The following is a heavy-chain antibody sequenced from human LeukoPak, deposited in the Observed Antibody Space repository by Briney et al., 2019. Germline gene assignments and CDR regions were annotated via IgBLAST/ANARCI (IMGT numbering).Heavy chain of an antibody. CDR3: ARGPQSGWYGLDN. D-gene: IGHD6-19*01. V-gene: IGHV3-74*01. CDR2: TNSDGSTT. Sequence: HPGGSLRLSCAASGFTFGSYWMHWVRQAPGKGLVWVSRTNSDGSTTNYADSVKGRFTISRDNARNTLYLQMNSLTDEDTAVYFCARGPQSGWYGLDNWGQGTLVTVSS. CDR1: GFTFGSYW. J-gene: IGHJ4*02.